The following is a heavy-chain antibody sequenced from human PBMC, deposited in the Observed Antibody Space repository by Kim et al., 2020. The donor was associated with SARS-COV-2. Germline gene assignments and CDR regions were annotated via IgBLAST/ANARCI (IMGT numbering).Heavy chain of an antibody. D-gene: IGHD3-22*01. CDR2: INHSGST. J-gene: IGHJ3*02. CDR1: GGSFSGYY. V-gene: IGHV4-34*01. Sequence: SETLSLTCAVYGGSFSGYYWSWIRQPPGKGLEWIGEINHSGSTNYNPSLKSRVTISVDTSKNQFSLKLSSVTAADTAVYYCARGRDDSSGYYYSRVSRAFDIWGQGTMVTVSS. CDR3: ARGRDDSSGYYYSRVSRAFDI.